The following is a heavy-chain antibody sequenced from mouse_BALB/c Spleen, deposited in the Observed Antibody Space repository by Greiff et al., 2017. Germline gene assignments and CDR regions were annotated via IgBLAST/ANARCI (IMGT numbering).Heavy chain of an antibody. Sequence: EVQRVESGGGLVKPGGSLKLSCAASGFAFSSYDMSWVRQTPEKRLEWVAYISSGGGSTYYPDTVKGRFTISRDNAKNTLYLQMSSLKSEDTAMYYCARHRTSWFAYWGQGTLVTVSA. CDR3: ARHRTSWFAY. CDR2: ISSGGGST. J-gene: IGHJ3*01. CDR1: GFAFSSYD. V-gene: IGHV5-12-1*01.